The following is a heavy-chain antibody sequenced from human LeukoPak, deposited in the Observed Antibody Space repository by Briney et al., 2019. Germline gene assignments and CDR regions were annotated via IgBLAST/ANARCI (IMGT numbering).Heavy chain of an antibody. CDR1: GGSISSYY. D-gene: IGHD6-19*01. CDR2: IYTSGST. V-gene: IGHV4-4*07. Sequence: SETLSLTCTVSGGSISSYYWSWIRQPAGKGLEWIGRIYTSGSTNYNPSLKSRVTMSVDTSKNQFSLKLSSVTAADTAVYYCARGPRGAGNYYYYYMDVWGKGTTVTISS. CDR3: ARGPRGAGNYYYYYMDV. J-gene: IGHJ6*03.